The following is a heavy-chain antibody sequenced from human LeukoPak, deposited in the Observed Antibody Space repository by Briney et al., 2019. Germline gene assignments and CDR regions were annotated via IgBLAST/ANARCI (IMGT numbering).Heavy chain of an antibody. CDR1: GFTFSSYS. CDR3: ASSSTGDYYDSSGYSNY. J-gene: IGHJ4*02. CDR2: ISSSSSYI. D-gene: IGHD3-22*01. Sequence: GGSLRLSCAASGFTFSSYSMNWVRQAPGKGLEWVSSISSSSSYIYYADSVKGRFTISRDNAKNSLYLQMNSLRAEDTAVYYCASSSTGDYYDSSGYSNYWGQGTLVTVSS. V-gene: IGHV3-21*01.